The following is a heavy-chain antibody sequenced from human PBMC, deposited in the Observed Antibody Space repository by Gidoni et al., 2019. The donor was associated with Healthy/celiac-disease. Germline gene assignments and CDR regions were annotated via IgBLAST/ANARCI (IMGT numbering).Heavy chain of an antibody. J-gene: IGHJ4*02. D-gene: IGHD2-2*02. CDR3: AKDSCSSATCYTDY. CDR1: GFTFDDYA. Sequence: GFTFDDYAMHWVRQGPGKGLEWVSLISWDGGSTYYADSVKGRFTISRDNSKNSLYLQMNSLRAEDTALYYCAKDSCSSATCYTDYWGQGTLVTVSS. V-gene: IGHV3-43D*03. CDR2: ISWDGGST.